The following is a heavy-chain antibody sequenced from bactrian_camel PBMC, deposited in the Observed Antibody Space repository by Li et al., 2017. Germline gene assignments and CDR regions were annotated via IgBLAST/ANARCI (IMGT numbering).Heavy chain of an antibody. CDR3: AADLTGWGTYCSGGYCPFGY. Sequence: VQLVESGGGSVQSGGSLRLSCAASGYTYSSYCMGWFRQAPGKEREGVAAIDSDGSTSYADSVKGRFTISRDNAKFTLYLQMNSLKTEDTAVYYCAADLTGWGTYCSGGYCPFGYWGQGTQVTVS. CDR1: GYTYSSYC. J-gene: IGHJ6*01. V-gene: IGHV3S26*01. D-gene: IGHD2*01. CDR2: IDSDGST.